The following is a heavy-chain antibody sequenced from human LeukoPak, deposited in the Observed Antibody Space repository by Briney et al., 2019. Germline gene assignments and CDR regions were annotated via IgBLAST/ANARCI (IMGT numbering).Heavy chain of an antibody. Sequence: PSETLSLTCTVSGGSISSYCWSWIRQPAGKGLEWIGRIYTSGSTNYNPSLKSRVTTSVDTSKNQFSLKLSSVTAADTAVYYCARDCSSTSCYTDYWGQGTLVTVSS. V-gene: IGHV4-4*07. D-gene: IGHD2-2*02. CDR2: IYTSGST. CDR3: ARDCSSTSCYTDY. J-gene: IGHJ4*02. CDR1: GGSISSYC.